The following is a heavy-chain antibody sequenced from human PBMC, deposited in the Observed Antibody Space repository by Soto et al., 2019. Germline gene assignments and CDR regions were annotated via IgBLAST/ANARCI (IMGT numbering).Heavy chain of an antibody. CDR2: IYYSGST. CDR3: ASPYVWGSYRFDC. D-gene: IGHD3-16*02. V-gene: IGHV4-39*01. CDR1: GGSVSSSSYY. J-gene: IGHJ5*01. Sequence: PSETLSLTCTVSGGSVSSSSYYWGWIRQPPGKGLEWIGNIYYSGSTYYNPSLESRVTISVDTSKNQFSLKLRSVTAAATAIYYCASPYVWGSYRFDCWGQGTLVTVSS.